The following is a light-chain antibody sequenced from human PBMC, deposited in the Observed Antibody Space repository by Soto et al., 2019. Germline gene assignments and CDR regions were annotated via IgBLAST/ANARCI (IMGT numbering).Light chain of an antibody. V-gene: IGKV3-20*01. CDR2: GAS. CDR1: QSISSSY. CDR3: QQHGISHIT. Sequence: ESVWTQSPGTLSLSPGARAIISCRASQSISSSYLAWYQQKPGQAPRPLIFGASSSATGIPDWFSGSGSVTDFTLTISRREPEDVAVYYCQQHGISHITFGQGTRLEIK. J-gene: IGKJ5*01.